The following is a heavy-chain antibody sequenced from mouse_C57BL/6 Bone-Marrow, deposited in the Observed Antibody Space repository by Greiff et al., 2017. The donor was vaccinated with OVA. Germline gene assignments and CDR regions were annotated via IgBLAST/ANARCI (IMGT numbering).Heavy chain of an antibody. CDR3: AKLRTSAWFAY. CDR1: GYTFTDYY. V-gene: IGHV1-19*01. D-gene: IGHD1-1*01. Sequence: VQLQQSGPVLVKPGASVKMSCKASGYTFTDYYMNWVKQSHGKSLEWIGVINPDNGGTSYNQKFKGKATLTVDKSSSTAYMELNSLTSEDSAVDDSAKLRTSAWFAYWGQGTLVTVSA. J-gene: IGHJ3*01. CDR2: INPDNGGT.